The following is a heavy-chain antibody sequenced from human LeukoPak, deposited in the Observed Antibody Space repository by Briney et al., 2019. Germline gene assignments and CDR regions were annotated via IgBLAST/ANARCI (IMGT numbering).Heavy chain of an antibody. V-gene: IGHV4-34*01. Sequence: SETLSLTCAVYGGTFSGYYWSWIRQPPGKGLEWIGETNHSGSTNYNPSLKSRVTISVDTSKNQFSLKLSSVTAADTAVYYCARVSNFWTAYYDYWGQGALVTVSS. CDR3: ARVSNFWTAYYDY. J-gene: IGHJ4*02. CDR2: TNHSGST. CDR1: GGTFSGYY. D-gene: IGHD3/OR15-3a*01.